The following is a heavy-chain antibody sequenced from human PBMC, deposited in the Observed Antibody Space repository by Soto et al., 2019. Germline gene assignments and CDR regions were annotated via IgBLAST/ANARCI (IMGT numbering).Heavy chain of an antibody. J-gene: IGHJ6*02. CDR1: GFTFSGSA. CDR3: TILKYYDLDGMDV. V-gene: IGHV3-73*01. D-gene: IGHD3-3*01. CDR2: IRSKANSYAT. Sequence: PGGSLRLSCAASGFTFSGSAMHWVRQASGKGLEWVVRIRSKANSYATAYAASVKGRFTISRDDSKNTAYLQMNSLKTEDTAVYYCTILKYYDLDGMDVWGQGTTVTVSS.